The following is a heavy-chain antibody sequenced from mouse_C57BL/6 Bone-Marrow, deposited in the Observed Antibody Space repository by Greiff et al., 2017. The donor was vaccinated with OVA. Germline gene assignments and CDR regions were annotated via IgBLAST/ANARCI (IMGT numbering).Heavy chain of an antibody. V-gene: IGHV5-12*01. J-gene: IGHJ4*01. D-gene: IGHD1-1*01. CDR3: GRGLTVVATDAMDY. CDR2: IRNGGGRT. Sequence: EVQGVESGGGLVQPGGSLKLSCAASGFTFSDYYMYWVRQTPEKRLEWVAYIRNGGGRTYYPDTVKGRFTISRDNAKNTLYLQMSRLKSEDTAMYYSGRGLTVVATDAMDYWGEGTSGTVTS. CDR1: GFTFSDYY.